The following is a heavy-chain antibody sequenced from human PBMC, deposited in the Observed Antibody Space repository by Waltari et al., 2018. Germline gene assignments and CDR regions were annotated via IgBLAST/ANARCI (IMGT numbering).Heavy chain of an antibody. D-gene: IGHD3-3*01. Sequence: QVQLQESGPGLVKPSETLSLTCAVSGYSISSGYYWGWIRQPPGKGLEWIGSIYHSGSTSHNPSLKSRFTISVDTSKNQFSLKLSSVTAADTAVYYCARVGVTADFWSGYYRYYYYYMDVWGKGTTVTISS. CDR1: GYSISSGYY. CDR2: IYHSGST. V-gene: IGHV4-38-2*01. J-gene: IGHJ6*03. CDR3: ARVGVTADFWSGYYRYYYYYMDV.